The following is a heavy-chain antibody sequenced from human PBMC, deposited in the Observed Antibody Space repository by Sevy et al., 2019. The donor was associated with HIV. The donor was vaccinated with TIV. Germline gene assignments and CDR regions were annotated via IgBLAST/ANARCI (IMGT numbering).Heavy chain of an antibody. CDR1: GFTFSSYA. V-gene: IGHV3-30-3*01. CDR3: AGGYDSSGYYSYGYYYYGMDV. J-gene: IGHJ6*02. Sequence: GGSLRLSCAASGFTFSSYAMHWVRQAPGKGLERVAVISYDGSNKYYADSVKGRFTISRDNSKNTLYLQMNSLRAEDTAVYYCAGGYDSSGYYSYGYYYYGMDVWGQGTTVTVSS. D-gene: IGHD3-22*01. CDR2: ISYDGSNK.